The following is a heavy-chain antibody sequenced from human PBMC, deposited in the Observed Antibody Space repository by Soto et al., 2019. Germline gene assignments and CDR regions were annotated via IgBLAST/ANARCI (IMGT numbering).Heavy chain of an antibody. CDR3: ATFAAAPENS. J-gene: IGHJ5*01. D-gene: IGHD6-6*01. CDR2: IKQDGSDK. Sequence: ESGGGLVQPGGSLRLSCAASGFTFSSYWMSWVRQAPGKGLEWVANIKQDGSDKYYVDSVKGRFTISRDNAKNSLYLQMNAGGAEDGVVFSGATFAAAPENSGGKGTLFTASS. V-gene: IGHV3-7*01. CDR1: GFTFSSYW.